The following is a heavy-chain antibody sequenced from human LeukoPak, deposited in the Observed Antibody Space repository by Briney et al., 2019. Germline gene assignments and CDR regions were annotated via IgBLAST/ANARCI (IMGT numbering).Heavy chain of an antibody. CDR1: GFTFSSYA. V-gene: IGHV3-64*01. CDR2: ISRNGGST. Sequence: GGSLRLSCAASGFTFSSYAMHWVRQAPGKGLEYVSAISRNGGSTYYANSVKGRFTISRDNSKNTLYLQMGSLRAEDMAVYYCARSPKGDSYGMDVWGQGTTVTVSS. CDR3: ARSPKGDSYGMDV. J-gene: IGHJ6*02.